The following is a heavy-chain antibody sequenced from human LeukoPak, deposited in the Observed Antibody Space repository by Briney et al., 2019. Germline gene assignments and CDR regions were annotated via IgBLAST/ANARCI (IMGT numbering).Heavy chain of an antibody. D-gene: IGHD3-10*01. CDR1: GGSFSGYY. CDR2: INHSGST. J-gene: IGHJ6*03. Sequence: SETLSLTCAVYGGSFSGYYWSWIRQPPGKGLEWIGEINHSGSTNYNPSLKSRVNISVDTSKNQFSLKLSSVTAADTAVYYCARVPVSYYGWYMDVWGKGTTVTISS. V-gene: IGHV4-34*01. CDR3: ARVPVSYYGWYMDV.